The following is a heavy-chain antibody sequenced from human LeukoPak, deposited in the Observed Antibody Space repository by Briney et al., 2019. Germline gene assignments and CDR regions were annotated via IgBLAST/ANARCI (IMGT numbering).Heavy chain of an antibody. CDR2: INTDGSST. J-gene: IGHJ4*02. D-gene: IGHD6-6*01. CDR3: ATDRSSIAVRPH. Sequence: PGGSLRLSCAASGFTSSSYWMHWVRQAPGKGLVWVSRINTDGSSTNYADSVKGRFTISRGNAKNTLYLQMNSLRAEDTAVYYCATDRSSIAVRPHWGQGTLVTVSS. CDR1: GFTSSSYW. V-gene: IGHV3-74*01.